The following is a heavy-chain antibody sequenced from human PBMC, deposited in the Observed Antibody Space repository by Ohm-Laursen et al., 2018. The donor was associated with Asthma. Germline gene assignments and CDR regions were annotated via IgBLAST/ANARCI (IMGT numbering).Heavy chain of an antibody. V-gene: IGHV3-72*01. Sequence: LRLSCSASGFTFSDHYMEWVRQAPGKGLEWVGRARNKANRYTTEYAASVKGRFTISSDDSKSSLYLQMNSLKTEDTAVYYCSRGPAGRNAAGSPNYFYPMDVWGQGTTVTVSS. J-gene: IGHJ6*02. D-gene: IGHD6-13*01. CDR3: SRGPAGRNAAGSPNYFYPMDV. CDR2: ARNKANRYTT. CDR1: GFTFSDHY.